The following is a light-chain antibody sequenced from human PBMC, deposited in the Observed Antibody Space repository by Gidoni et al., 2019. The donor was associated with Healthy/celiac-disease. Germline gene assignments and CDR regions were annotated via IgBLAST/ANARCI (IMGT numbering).Light chain of an antibody. CDR3: QQYNSYRT. V-gene: IGKV1-5*03. CDR1: QSISSW. Sequence: TQTTQSPSTLSASVGDRVTITCRASQSISSWLAWYQQKPGKAPKLLIYKASSLESGVHSRCSGSGSGTEFTLTISSLQPDDFATYYCQQYNSYRTFGQGTKVEIK. CDR2: KAS. J-gene: IGKJ1*01.